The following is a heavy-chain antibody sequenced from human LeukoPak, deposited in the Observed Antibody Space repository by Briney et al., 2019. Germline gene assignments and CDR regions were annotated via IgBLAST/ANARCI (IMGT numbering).Heavy chain of an antibody. J-gene: IGHJ5*02. D-gene: IGHD1-26*01. CDR2: ISYDGSNK. CDR1: GFTFSSYG. Sequence: GRSLRLSCAASGFTFSSYGMHWVRQAPGKGLEWVAVISYDGSNKYYADSVKGRFTISRDNSKNTLYLQMNSLRAEDTAVYYCTRNSGSHPWGQGTLVTVSS. V-gene: IGHV3-30*03. CDR3: TRNSGSHP.